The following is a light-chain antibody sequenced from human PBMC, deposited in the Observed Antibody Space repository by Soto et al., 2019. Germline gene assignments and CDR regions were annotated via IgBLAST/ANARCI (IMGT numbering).Light chain of an antibody. Sequence: DIVMTQSPDSLAVSLGERATINCKSSQSVLYSSNNKNYLAWYQQKPGQPPNLLIYWASTRESGVPDRFSGSASGTDFTLTISSLQAEDVAVYYCQQYHSTPWTFGQGTKVEIK. CDR2: WAS. J-gene: IGKJ1*01. V-gene: IGKV4-1*01. CDR1: QSVLYSSNNKNY. CDR3: QQYHSTPWT.